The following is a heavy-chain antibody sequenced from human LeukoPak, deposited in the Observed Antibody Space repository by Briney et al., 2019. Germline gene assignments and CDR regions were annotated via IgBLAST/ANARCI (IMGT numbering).Heavy chain of an antibody. Sequence: ASVKVSCKTSGYTFTSYYMHWVRQAPGQGLEWRGIINPSGGSTSYAQKFQGRVTMTRDTSTSTVYMELSSLRSEDTAVYYCARAHCSSTSCWNDAFDIWGQGTMVTVSS. J-gene: IGHJ3*02. D-gene: IGHD2-2*01. CDR1: GYTFTSYY. CDR3: ARAHCSSTSCWNDAFDI. V-gene: IGHV1-46*01. CDR2: INPSGGST.